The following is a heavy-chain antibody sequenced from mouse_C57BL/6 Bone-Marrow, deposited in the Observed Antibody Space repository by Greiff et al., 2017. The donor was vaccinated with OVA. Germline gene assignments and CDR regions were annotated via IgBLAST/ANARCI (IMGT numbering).Heavy chain of an antibody. CDR1: GFTFSDYG. V-gene: IGHV5-17*01. Sequence: EVQLVESGGGLVKPGGSLKLSCAASGFTFSDYGMHWVRQAPGQGLEWVGYISSGSSTIYYADTVKGRSTISRDNAKNTRFLQMTSLRSEYAALYDCARYSKRGGMDYGGRGTSVTVTA. CDR2: ISSGSSTI. J-gene: IGHJ4*01. D-gene: IGHD2-5*01. CDR3: ARYSKRGGMDY.